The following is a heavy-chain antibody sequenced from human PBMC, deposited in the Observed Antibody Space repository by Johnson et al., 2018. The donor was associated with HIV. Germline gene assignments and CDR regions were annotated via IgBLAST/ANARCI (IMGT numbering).Heavy chain of an antibody. Sequence: VQLVESGGGVVQPGGSLRLSCAASGFTFSSYAMNWVRQAPGKGLEWVSVISGSGGSTYYADSVKGRFTISRDNSKNTLYLQMNSLSAEDTAVHYCSRDATPWGGAYVGYAFDLWGQGTMVAGSS. J-gene: IGHJ3*01. CDR1: GFTFSSYA. CDR2: ISGSGGST. CDR3: SRDATPWGGAYVGYAFDL. D-gene: IGHD4-17*01. V-gene: IGHV3-23*04.